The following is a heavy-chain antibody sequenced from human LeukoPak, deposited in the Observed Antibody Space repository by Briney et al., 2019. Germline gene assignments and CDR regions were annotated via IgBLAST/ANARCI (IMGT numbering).Heavy chain of an antibody. CDR3: ARRGYCSSTSCSTPDY. J-gene: IGHJ4*02. D-gene: IGHD2-2*01. Sequence: GGSLRLSCAASGFTFSSYSMNWVRQAPGKGLEWVSSISSSSSYIYYADSVKGRFTISRDNAKNSLYLQMNSLRAEDTAVYYCARRGYCSSTSCSTPDYWGQGTLVTVSS. CDR2: ISSSSSYI. CDR1: GFTFSSYS. V-gene: IGHV3-21*01.